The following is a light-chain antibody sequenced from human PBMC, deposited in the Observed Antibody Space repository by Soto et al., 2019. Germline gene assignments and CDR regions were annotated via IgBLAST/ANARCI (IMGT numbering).Light chain of an antibody. CDR3: QHRSNWLWT. Sequence: EVLLTQSPATLSLSPGEGATLSCRASQSVSSYLAWYQQKPGQAPRLLIFDTSKRAPGIPVRFTGSASGTDFTLTISSLQPEDVAVYYCQHRSNWLWTFGQGTKVELK. CDR1: QSVSSY. J-gene: IGKJ1*01. V-gene: IGKV3-11*01. CDR2: DTS.